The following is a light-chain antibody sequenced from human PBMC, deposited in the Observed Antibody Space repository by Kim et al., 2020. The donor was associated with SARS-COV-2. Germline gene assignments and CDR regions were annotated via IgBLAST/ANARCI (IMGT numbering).Light chain of an antibody. V-gene: IGKV3-20*01. CDR3: QQSGTSPYT. CDR2: GAS. Sequence: EIVLTQSPGTLSLSPGERATLSCRASQSVSSSYLAWYQQKPGQAPRLLIYGASSRATGIPGRFSGSGSGTDFTLTISRLEPEDFAVYYCQQSGTSPYTFGQGTKLEI. J-gene: IGKJ2*01. CDR1: QSVSSSY.